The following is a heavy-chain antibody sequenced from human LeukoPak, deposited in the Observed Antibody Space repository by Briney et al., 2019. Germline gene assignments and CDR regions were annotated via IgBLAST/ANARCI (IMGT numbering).Heavy chain of an antibody. J-gene: IGHJ6*02. CDR2: INPTGGHS. D-gene: IGHD3-16*01. CDR1: GYSFTSYY. Sequence: GASVKVSCKASGYSFTSYYMHWVRQAPGQGLEWMGIINPTGGHSSYAQKFQGRLTMTRDPPTSSVYMELSSLRSEDTAEYFCARGMSELYYYCMDVWGQGTAVTVSS. V-gene: IGHV1-46*01. CDR3: ARGMSELYYYCMDV.